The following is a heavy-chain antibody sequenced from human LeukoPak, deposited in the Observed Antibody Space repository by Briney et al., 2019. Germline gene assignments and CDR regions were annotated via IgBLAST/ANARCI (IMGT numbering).Heavy chain of an antibody. D-gene: IGHD5-24*01. CDR3: ARSRGWLQSHPLDY. CDR1: DYSISSGHY. CDR2: MYYSGST. Sequence: KSSETLSLTCTVSDYSISSGHYWGWIRQPPGQGLEWIGSMYYSGSTYYNPSLKSRVRVSVDTSKNQFSLKVTSVTAADTAVYYCARSRGWLQSHPLDYWGQGTLVTVSS. J-gene: IGHJ4*02. V-gene: IGHV4-38-2*02.